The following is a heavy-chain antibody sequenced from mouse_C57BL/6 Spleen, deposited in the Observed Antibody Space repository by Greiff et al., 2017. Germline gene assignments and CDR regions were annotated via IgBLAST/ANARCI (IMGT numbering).Heavy chain of an antibody. CDR2: IDPSDSDT. J-gene: IGHJ2*01. Sequence: QVQLQQPGAELVRPGSSVKLSCKASGYTFTSYWMHWVKQRPIQGLEWIGNIDPSDSDTHYNQKFKDKATLTVDKSSSTAYMQLSSLTSEDSAVYYCARGRGGLDYWGQGTTLTVS. CDR3: ARGRGGLDY. CDR1: GYTFTSYW. V-gene: IGHV1-52*01. D-gene: IGHD1-1*02.